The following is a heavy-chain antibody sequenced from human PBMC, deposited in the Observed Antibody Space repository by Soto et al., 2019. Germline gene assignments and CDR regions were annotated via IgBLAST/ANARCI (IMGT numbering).Heavy chain of an antibody. CDR1: GFTFSSYA. D-gene: IGHD2-2*01. V-gene: IGHV3-30-3*01. CDR3: AKELFPPLNTMPPIANVFEF. J-gene: IGHJ3*01. CDR2: ISYDGSNK. Sequence: GGSLRLSCAASGFTFSSYAMHWVRQAPGKGLEWVAVISYDGSNKYYADSVKGRFTISRDNSKNTLYLQMNSLRAEDTAVYYLAKELFPPLNTMPPIANVFEFWGKGKMVTVSS.